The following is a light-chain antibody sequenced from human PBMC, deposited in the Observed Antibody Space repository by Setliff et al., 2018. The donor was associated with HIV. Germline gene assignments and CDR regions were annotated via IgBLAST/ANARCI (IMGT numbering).Light chain of an antibody. CDR3: SSYTSSSTFVL. CDR2: DVT. CDR1: SSDIGGYNY. J-gene: IGLJ2*01. V-gene: IGLV2-14*03. Sequence: QSVLTQPASVSGSPGQSITISCTGTSSDIGGYNYVSWYQQHPGKAPRLMIFDVTKRPSGVSNRFSGSKSGDTASLTISGLQAEDEGDYYCSSYTSSSTFVLFGGGTKVTV.